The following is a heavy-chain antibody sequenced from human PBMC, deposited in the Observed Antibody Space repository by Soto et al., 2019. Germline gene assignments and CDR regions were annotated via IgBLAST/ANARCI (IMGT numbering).Heavy chain of an antibody. J-gene: IGHJ4*02. V-gene: IGHV4-39*01. CDR1: GGSIRSGSYY. Sequence: SETLSLTCTVSGGSIRSGSYYWGWIRQPPEKGLEWIATIYDSGSTYYNPSLKSRAIISVDTSKNQFSLNLSSVTAADTAVYYCARQINYSGSGSPKGYYFDYWGLGTLVTVSS. CDR2: IYDSGST. CDR3: ARQINYSGSGSPKGYYFDY. D-gene: IGHD3-10*01.